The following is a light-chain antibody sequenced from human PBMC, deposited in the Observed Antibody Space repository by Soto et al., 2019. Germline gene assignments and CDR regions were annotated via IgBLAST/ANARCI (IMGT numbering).Light chain of an antibody. J-gene: IGKJ1*01. Sequence: EIEMTQSPLALSVTPGDPSSISCRSSQSLLQSNRLNYLEWYLHTTGQSPELLIYLISNRASGVPETLSGTRSGTDVTMKISKVEAEDVGVFYCIQALHTPRTFGQVTKVAIK. V-gene: IGKV2-28*01. CDR2: LIS. CDR1: QSLLQSNRLNY. CDR3: IQALHTPRT.